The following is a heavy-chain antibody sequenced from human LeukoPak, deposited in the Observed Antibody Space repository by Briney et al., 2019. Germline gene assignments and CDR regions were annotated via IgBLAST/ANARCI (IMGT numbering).Heavy chain of an antibody. CDR3: ARLYTPRVTTSSFFY. V-gene: IGHV5-51*01. Sequence: GESLKISCKGSGYSFTSYWIGWVRQMPGKGLEWMGIIYPGDSDTRYSPSFQGQVTISADKSISTAFLQWSSLKASDTAIYYCARLYTPRVTTSSFFYWGQGTLVTVSS. J-gene: IGHJ4*02. CDR2: IYPGDSDT. CDR1: GYSFTSYW. D-gene: IGHD4-17*01.